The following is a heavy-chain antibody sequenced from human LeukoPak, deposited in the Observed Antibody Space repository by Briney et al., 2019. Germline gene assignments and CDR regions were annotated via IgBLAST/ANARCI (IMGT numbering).Heavy chain of an antibody. J-gene: IGHJ4*02. CDR2: ISGSGGST. Sequence: PGGSLRLSCAASGFTFSSYAMSWVRQAPGKGLEWVSAISGSGGSTYYADSVKGRFTISRDNSKNTLYLQIGSLRAEDMAVYYCARGDDFWSGYPYYFDYWGQGTLVTVSS. CDR3: ARGDDFWSGYPYYFDY. D-gene: IGHD3-3*01. CDR1: GFTFSSYA. V-gene: IGHV3-23*01.